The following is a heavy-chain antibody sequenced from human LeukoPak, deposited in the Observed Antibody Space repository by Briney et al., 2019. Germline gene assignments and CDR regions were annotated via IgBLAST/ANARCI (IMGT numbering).Heavy chain of an antibody. CDR2: ISSSSSTI. Sequence: GGSLRLSCAASGFTLSSYSMNWVRQPQGKGLEWDSYISSSSSTIYYADSVNGGFTMSRDNTKNSLYLQMYSLRAENTAVYYCARVPYYDSSGPSLDDYWGQGTLVTVSS. CDR3: ARVPYYDSSGPSLDDY. CDR1: GFTLSSYS. D-gene: IGHD3-22*01. V-gene: IGHV3-48*01. J-gene: IGHJ4*02.